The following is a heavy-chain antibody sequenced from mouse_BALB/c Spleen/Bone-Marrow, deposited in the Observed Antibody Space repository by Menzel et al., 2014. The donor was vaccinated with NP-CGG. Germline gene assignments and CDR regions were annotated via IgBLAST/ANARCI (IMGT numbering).Heavy chain of an antibody. CDR1: GFTFSSYT. CDR2: ISNGGGST. V-gene: IGHV5-12-2*01. D-gene: IGHD1-1*01. J-gene: IGHJ2*01. CDR3: ARHYYGSSYFDY. Sequence: EVMLVESGGGLVQPGGSLKLSCAASGFTFSSYTMSWVRQTPEKRLEWVAYISNGGGSTYHPDTVKGRFTISRDNAKNTLYLQMSSLKSEDTAMYYCARHYYGSSYFDYWGQGTTLTVSS.